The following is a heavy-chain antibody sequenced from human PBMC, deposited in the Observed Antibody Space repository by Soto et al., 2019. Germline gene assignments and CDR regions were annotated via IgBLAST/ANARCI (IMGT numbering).Heavy chain of an antibody. J-gene: IGHJ1*01. D-gene: IGHD4-17*01. CDR2: IIGIGDST. CDR3: AKDRGLTTVTFDAFQA. CDR1: GFSFNAYS. V-gene: IGHV3-23*01. Sequence: EVHLLESGGGLVQPGGSLRISCAASGFSFNAYSMSWVRQAPGKGLEWVSGIIGIGDSTYYADSVKGRFTISSDNSNNALYLQWNSLRAGDTAIYYCAKDRGLTTVTFDAFQAWGQGTLVAVAS.